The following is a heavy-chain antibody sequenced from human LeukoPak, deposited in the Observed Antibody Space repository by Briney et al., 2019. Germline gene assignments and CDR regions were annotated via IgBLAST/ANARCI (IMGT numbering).Heavy chain of an antibody. V-gene: IGHV3-30*03. D-gene: IGHD3-3*01. J-gene: IGHJ3*02. CDR3: ASTGSGYDAFDI. CDR2: ISYDGSKK. Sequence: QPGRSLRLSCAASGFTFSIYGMHWVRQAPGKGLEWVAVISYDGSKKFYADSVKGRITISRDNSKNTLYLQMNSLRAEDTAVYYCASTGSGYDAFDIWGQGTMVTVSS. CDR1: GFTFSIYG.